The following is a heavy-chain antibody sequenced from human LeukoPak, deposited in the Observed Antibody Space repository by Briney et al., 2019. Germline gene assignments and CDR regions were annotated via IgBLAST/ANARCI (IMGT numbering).Heavy chain of an antibody. CDR2: IYYSGST. V-gene: IGHV4-59*01. J-gene: IGHJ4*02. CDR3: ARGSHYYDSSGLFDY. CDR1: GGSISSYY. D-gene: IGHD3-22*01. Sequence: PSETLSLTCTVSGGSISSYYWSWIRQPPGKGLEWIGYIYYSGSTNYNPSLKSRVTISVDTSKNQFSLKLSSVTVADTAVYYCARGSHYYDSSGLFDYWGQGTLVTVSS.